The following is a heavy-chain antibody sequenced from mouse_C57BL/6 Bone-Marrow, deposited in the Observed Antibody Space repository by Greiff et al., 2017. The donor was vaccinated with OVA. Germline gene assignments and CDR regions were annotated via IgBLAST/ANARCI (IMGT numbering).Heavy chain of an antibody. V-gene: IGHV1-26*01. Sequence: VQLQQSGPELVKPGASVKISCKASGYTFTDYYMNWVKQSHGKSLEWIGDINPNNGGTSYNQKFKGKATLTVDKSSSTAYMELRSLTSEDSAVYYCARGGNFRMDYWGQGTSVTVSS. J-gene: IGHJ4*01. CDR2: INPNNGGT. CDR1: GYTFTDYY. D-gene: IGHD2-1*01. CDR3: ARGGNFRMDY.